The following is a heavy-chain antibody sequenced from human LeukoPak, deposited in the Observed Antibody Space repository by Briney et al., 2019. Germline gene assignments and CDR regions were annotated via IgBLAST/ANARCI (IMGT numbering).Heavy chain of an antibody. V-gene: IGHV4-59*01. CDR2: IFYSGST. Sequence: SETLSLTCSVSGGSISSYYWSWIRQPPGKGLEWIGYIFYSGSTNYNPSLKSRVTTSVDTSKNQFSLKLSSVTAADTAVYYCARDRAAAAGLRFHWFDPWGQGTLVTVSS. CDR1: GGSISSYY. J-gene: IGHJ5*02. D-gene: IGHD6-13*01. CDR3: ARDRAAAAGLRFHWFDP.